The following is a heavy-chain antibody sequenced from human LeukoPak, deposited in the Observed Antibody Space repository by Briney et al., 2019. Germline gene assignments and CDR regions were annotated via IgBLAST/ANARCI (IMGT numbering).Heavy chain of an antibody. CDR3: ARPPRDGYNNFDY. CDR2: INPNSGGT. CDR1: GYTFTGYY. V-gene: IGHV1-2*02. D-gene: IGHD5-24*01. Sequence: ASVKLSCKASGYTFTGYYMHWLRQAPGQGLERKGWINPNSGGTNYAQKFQGRATMTRDTSISTAYMELSRLRSDDTAVYYCARPPRDGYNNFDYWGQGTLVTVSS. J-gene: IGHJ4*02.